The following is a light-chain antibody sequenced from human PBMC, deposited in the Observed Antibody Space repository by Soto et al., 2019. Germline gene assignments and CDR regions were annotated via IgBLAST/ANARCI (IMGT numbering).Light chain of an antibody. CDR2: DVD. V-gene: IGLV2-8*01. CDR3: SSYAGSNKSV. CDR1: SSDVGGYDS. Sequence: QSVLTQPPSASGSPGQSVTISCSGTSSDVGGYDSVSWYQHHPGKVPKLIIFDVDKWPSGVPDRFSGFKSGNTASLTVSGLRAEDEADYYCSSYAGSNKSVFGTGTKVTVL. J-gene: IGLJ1*01.